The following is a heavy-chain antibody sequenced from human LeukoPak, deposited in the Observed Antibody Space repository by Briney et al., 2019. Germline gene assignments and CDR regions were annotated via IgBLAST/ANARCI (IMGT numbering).Heavy chain of an antibody. CDR3: ARDIIPKYNWNDGGAFDI. J-gene: IGHJ3*02. V-gene: IGHV3-21*01. CDR1: GFTFSSNS. Sequence: GGSLRLSCAASGFTFSSNSMNWFRQAPGKGLEWVSSITSSNYIYYADSVKGRFTISRDNAKNSLYLQMNSLRAEDTAVYYCARDIIPKYNWNDGGAFDIWGQGTMVIVSS. CDR2: ITSSNYI. D-gene: IGHD1-20*01.